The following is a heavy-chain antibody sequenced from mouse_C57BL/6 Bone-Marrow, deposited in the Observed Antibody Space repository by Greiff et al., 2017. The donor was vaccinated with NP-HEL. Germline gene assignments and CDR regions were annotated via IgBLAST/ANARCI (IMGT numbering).Heavy chain of an antibody. CDR3: TVFYDGYYFDY. CDR1: GFTFSNYW. Sequence: EVQLVESGGGLVQPGGSMKLSCVASGFTFSNYWMNWVRQSPEKGLEWVAQIRLKSDNYATHYAESVKGRFTISRDDSKSSVYLQMNNLRAEDTGIYYCTVFYDGYYFDYWGQGTTLTVSS. CDR2: IRLKSDNYAT. J-gene: IGHJ2*01. V-gene: IGHV6-3*01. D-gene: IGHD2-3*01.